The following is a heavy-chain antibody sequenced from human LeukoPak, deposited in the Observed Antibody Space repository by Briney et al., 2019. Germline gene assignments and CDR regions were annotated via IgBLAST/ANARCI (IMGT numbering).Heavy chain of an antibody. CDR2: VYYSGST. CDR3: ASNTGTVFDY. V-gene: IGHV4-59*02. CDR1: GDFVTAYY. D-gene: IGHD7-27*01. J-gene: IGHJ4*02. Sequence: PSETLSLTCTVSGDFVTAYYWSWIRQSPGKGLEWIGYVYYSGSTEYNPSLRSRVTISLEMSKHQFSLILTSVTAADTAVYYCASNTGTVFDYWGQGALVTVSS.